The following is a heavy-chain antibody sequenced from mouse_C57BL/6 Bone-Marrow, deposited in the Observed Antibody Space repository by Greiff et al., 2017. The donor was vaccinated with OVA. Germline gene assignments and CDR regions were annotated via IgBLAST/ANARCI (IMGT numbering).Heavy chain of an antibody. J-gene: IGHJ4*01. D-gene: IGHD2-10*01. Sequence: EVKLMESGGGLVKPGGSLKLSCAASGFTFSSYAMSWVRQTPEKRLEWVATISDGGSYTNYPDNVKGRITISRDNAKNNLYLQMSHLKSEDTAMYYWASDLIWLYAMDYWGQGTSVTVSS. V-gene: IGHV5-4*03. CDR1: GFTFSSYA. CDR2: ISDGGSYT. CDR3: ASDLIWLYAMDY.